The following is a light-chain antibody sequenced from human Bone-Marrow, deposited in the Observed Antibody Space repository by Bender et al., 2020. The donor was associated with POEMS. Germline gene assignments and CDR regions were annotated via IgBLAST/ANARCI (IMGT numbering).Light chain of an antibody. CDR3: AAWDDSLL. V-gene: IGLV2-23*02. CDR2: EVR. CDR1: SSDVGAYNL. J-gene: IGLJ2*01. Sequence: QSALTQPASVSGSPGQSITISCTGASSDVGAYNLFSWYQQHPGKAPKLLIYEVRKRPSGVSNRFSGSKSGNTASLTISGLQAEDEADYYCAAWDDSLLFGGGTKLTVL.